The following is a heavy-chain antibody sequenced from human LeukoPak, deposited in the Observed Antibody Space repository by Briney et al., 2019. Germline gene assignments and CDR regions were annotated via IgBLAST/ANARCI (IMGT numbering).Heavy chain of an antibody. Sequence: SETLSLTCTVSGGSISSGGDYWSWIRQSPGKGLEWIGYIYHSGSTYYNPSLESRVTISLDGSKNQFSLKLSSVTAADTAVYYCANSEMYYARLDVWGKGTTATVSS. J-gene: IGHJ6*04. CDR1: GGSISSGGDY. D-gene: IGHD1-26*01. V-gene: IGHV4-30-2*06. CDR2: IYHSGST. CDR3: ANSEMYYARLDV.